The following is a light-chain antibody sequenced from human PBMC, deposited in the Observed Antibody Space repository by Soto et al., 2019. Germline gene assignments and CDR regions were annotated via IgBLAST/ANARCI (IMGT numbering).Light chain of an antibody. Sequence: QSVLTQPASVSGSPGQSITISCTGTSSDVGNYNYVSWYQHHPGKAPKLMIYDVSNRPSGVSNRFSGSKSGNTASLTISGLQAEDEADYYCCSYTSSNTLVFGGGTKLTVL. J-gene: IGLJ2*01. CDR3: CSYTSSNTLV. CDR2: DVS. CDR1: SSDVGNYNY. V-gene: IGLV2-14*03.